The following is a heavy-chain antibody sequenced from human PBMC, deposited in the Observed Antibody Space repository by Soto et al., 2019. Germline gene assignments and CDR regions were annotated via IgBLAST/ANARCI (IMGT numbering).Heavy chain of an antibody. V-gene: IGHV1-69*06. CDR2: IIPIFGTA. D-gene: IGHD6-6*01. Sequence: SVKVSCKASGGTFSSYAISWARQAPGQGLEWMGGIIPIFGTANYAQKFQGRVTITADKSTSTAYMELSSLRSEDTAVYYCARLIQQLEDYYYGMDVWGQGTTVTVSS. CDR3: ARLIQQLEDYYYGMDV. CDR1: GGTFSSYA. J-gene: IGHJ6*02.